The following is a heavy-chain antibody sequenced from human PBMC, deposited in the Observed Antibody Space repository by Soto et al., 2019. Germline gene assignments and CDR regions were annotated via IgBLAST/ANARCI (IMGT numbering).Heavy chain of an antibody. CDR3: ARRRAAAGTLTFDY. Sequence: EVQLVESGGGLVKPGGSLRLSCAASGFIFTGYNMNWVRQAPGKGLEWVSSIRSGSSYIYYAVSVKGRFTISRDNAKNSLYLQMSPLRAEDTALYYCARRRAAAGTLTFDYWGQGTRVTVSS. CDR2: IRSGSSYI. J-gene: IGHJ4*02. D-gene: IGHD6-13*01. CDR1: GFIFTGYN. V-gene: IGHV3-21*01.